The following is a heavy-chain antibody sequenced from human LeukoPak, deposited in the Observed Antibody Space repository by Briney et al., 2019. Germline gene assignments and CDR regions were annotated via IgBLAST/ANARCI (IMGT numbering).Heavy chain of an antibody. D-gene: IGHD4-23*01. CDR2: IYYSGST. CDR3: TRTTAVVNDY. CDR1: GGSISSYY. J-gene: IGHJ4*02. Sequence: KPSETLSLTCTVSGGSISSYYWSWNRQPPGKGLEWIGSIYYSGSTNYNPSLKSRVTISVDTSKNQFSLKVSSVTAADTAVYYCTRTTAVVNDYWGQRTLVTVSS. V-gene: IGHV4-59*01.